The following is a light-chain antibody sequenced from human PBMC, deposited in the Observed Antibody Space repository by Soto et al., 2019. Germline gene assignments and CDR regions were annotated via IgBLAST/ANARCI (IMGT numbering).Light chain of an antibody. CDR3: LQYGGLPRT. J-gene: IGKJ1*01. CDR1: QSVSSNY. Sequence: EIVLTQSPGTLSLSPGERATLSCTASQSVSSNYLAWYQQKPGQAPRLLIYGASSRATGIPDRFSGSGSGTDFTLTISRLEPEDFAVYFCLQYGGLPRTFXQGTKADIK. CDR2: GAS. V-gene: IGKV3-20*01.